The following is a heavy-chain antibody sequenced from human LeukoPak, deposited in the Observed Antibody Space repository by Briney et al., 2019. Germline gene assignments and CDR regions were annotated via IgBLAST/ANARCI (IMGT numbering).Heavy chain of an antibody. Sequence: SETLSLTCAVSGGSVSSGGFSWRWIRQPPGKGLECIGPISHTGSTYYNPSLKSRVTISVDSSKNQFSLKLSSVTAADTAVYYCAREGYFYGMDVWGQGTTVTVSS. V-gene: IGHV4-30-2*01. CDR2: ISHTGST. J-gene: IGHJ6*02. CDR1: GGSVSSGGFS. D-gene: IGHD2/OR15-2a*01. CDR3: AREGYFYGMDV.